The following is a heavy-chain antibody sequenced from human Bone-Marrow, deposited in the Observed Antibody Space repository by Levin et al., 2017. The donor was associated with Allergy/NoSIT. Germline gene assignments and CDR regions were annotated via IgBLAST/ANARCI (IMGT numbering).Heavy chain of an antibody. CDR3: ARGGGDSSSSQDFDY. J-gene: IGHJ4*02. D-gene: IGHD6-6*01. CDR2: VHYSGST. CDR1: GASISSYY. V-gene: IGHV4-59*01. Sequence: SSETLSLTCTVSGASISSYYWDWIRQPPGKGLEWIGYVHYSGSTSYNPSLQSRVSMSVDTSKNQFSLKLISLTAADTAVYYCARGGGDSSSSQDFDYWGQGTLVTVSS.